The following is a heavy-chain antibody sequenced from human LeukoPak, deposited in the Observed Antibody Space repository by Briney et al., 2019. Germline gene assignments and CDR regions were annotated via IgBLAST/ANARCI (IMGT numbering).Heavy chain of an antibody. CDR1: GFTFSNYG. Sequence: QAGGSLRLPCAASGFTFSNYGMSWVRQAPGKGLEWVSGISGSGGNKYYADSVTGRFSISRDNSKNTLYLQMNSLRAEDTAIYYCAKGWLGELLYDYWGQGSLVTVSS. CDR3: AKGWLGELLYDY. D-gene: IGHD3-10*01. V-gene: IGHV3-23*01. J-gene: IGHJ4*02. CDR2: ISGSGGNK.